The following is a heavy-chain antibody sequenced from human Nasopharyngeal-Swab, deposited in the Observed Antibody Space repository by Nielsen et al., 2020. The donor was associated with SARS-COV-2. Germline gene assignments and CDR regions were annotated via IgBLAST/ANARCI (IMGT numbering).Heavy chain of an antibody. Sequence: SDTLSLTCTVSGGSISSISYYWCWIRQPPGKGLEWIGSIYYSGSTYYNPSLKSRITISVDTSKNQFSLKLNSVTAADTAVYYCARFYFGSGSARSPDYWGQGTLVTVSS. CDR1: GGSISSISYY. CDR3: ARFYFGSGSARSPDY. D-gene: IGHD3-10*01. V-gene: IGHV4-39*01. J-gene: IGHJ4*02. CDR2: IYYSGST.